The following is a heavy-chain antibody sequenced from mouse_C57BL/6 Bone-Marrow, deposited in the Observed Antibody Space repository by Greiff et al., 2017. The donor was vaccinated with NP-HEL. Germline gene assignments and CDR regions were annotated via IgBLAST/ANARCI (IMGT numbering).Heavy chain of an antibody. CDR2: ISSGGSYT. Sequence: EVHLVESGGDLVKPGGSLKLSCAASGFTFSSYGMSWVRKTPDKRLEWVATISSGGSYTYYPDSVKGRFTISRDNAKNTLYLQMSSLKSEDTAMYYCARRNYYGSSYLYAVDYWGQGTSVTVSS. CDR1: GFTFSSYG. V-gene: IGHV5-6*01. CDR3: ARRNYYGSSYLYAVDY. J-gene: IGHJ4*01. D-gene: IGHD1-1*01.